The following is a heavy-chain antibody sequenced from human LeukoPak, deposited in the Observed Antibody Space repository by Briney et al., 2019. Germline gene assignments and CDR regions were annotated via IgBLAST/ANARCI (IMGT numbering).Heavy chain of an antibody. V-gene: IGHV3-74*01. Sequence: PGGSLRLTCAASGFTFSSYWMHWVRQAPGKGLVWVSRINSDGSSTSYADSVKGRFTISRDNAKNTLYLQMNSPRAEDTAVYYCARGGGLWFGELSPYDYWGQGTLVTVSS. J-gene: IGHJ4*02. CDR2: INSDGSST. D-gene: IGHD3-10*01. CDR1: GFTFSSYW. CDR3: ARGGGLWFGELSPYDY.